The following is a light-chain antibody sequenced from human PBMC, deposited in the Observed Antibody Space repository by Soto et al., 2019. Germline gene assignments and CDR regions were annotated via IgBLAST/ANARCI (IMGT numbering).Light chain of an antibody. CDR1: QDISQY. CDR2: YAS. CDR3: LTYTKDAPGT. V-gene: IGKV1-27*01. Sequence: DIQMTQSPSSLSASVGDRVTLTCRASQDISQYLAWYQQRPGKGPKLLIYYASTLQSGVPSRFSGSGSGTEFTLTISSLQPEDVATYYCLTYTKDAPGTFGQGTKVEI. J-gene: IGKJ1*01.